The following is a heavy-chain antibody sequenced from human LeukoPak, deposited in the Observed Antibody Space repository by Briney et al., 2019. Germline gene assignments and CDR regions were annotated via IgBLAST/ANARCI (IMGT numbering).Heavy chain of an antibody. V-gene: IGHV3-9*03. CDR3: AKDMSSGWYVGPRFDY. CDR2: ISWNSGSI. CDR1: GFTFDDYA. D-gene: IGHD6-19*01. Sequence: GGSLRLSCAASGFTFDDYAMHWVRQAPAKGLEWVSGISWNSGSIGYADSVKGRFTISRDNAKNSLYLQMNSLRAEDMALYYCAKDMSSGWYVGPRFDYWGQGTLVTVSS. J-gene: IGHJ4*02.